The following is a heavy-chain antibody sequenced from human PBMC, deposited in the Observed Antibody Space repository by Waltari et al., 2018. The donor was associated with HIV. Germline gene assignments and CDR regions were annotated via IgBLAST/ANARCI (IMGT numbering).Heavy chain of an antibody. V-gene: IGHV3-53*01. CDR3: AAGVRYYDP. CDR2: IYPDDTT. Sequence: ESGGRLIQPGGSLGLSCVASSFTISDRPVTWVRQAPGGPLEWVGVIYPDDTTHYAGSVRGRFSISRVRSRTSVLLLMNGLFADDTATYYCAAGVRYYDPWGQGTRVTVSS. J-gene: IGHJ5*02. CDR1: SFTISDRP. D-gene: IGHD3-10*01.